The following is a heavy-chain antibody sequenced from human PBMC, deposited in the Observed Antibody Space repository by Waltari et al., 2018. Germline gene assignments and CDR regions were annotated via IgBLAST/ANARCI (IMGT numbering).Heavy chain of an antibody. J-gene: IGHJ4*02. V-gene: IGHV3-66*02. D-gene: IGHD3-22*01. CDR3: ARNPRYDSPD. CDR2: IYIGGYT. CDR1: GFTVSNNY. Sequence: EVQLAESGGGLVQPGGSLRIYCAASGFTVSNNYMSWVRQAPGKGLELVSLIYIGGYTQYADSVKGRFTISRDNSKNTLYLQMNSLRVEDTAVYYCARNPRYDSPDWGQGTLVTVSS.